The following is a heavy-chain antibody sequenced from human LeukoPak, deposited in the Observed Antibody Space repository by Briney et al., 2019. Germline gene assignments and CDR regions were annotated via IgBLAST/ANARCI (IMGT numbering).Heavy chain of an antibody. CDR2: IFYSGST. Sequence: KTSETLSLTCTVSSGSISTSNYYWGWVRQPPGKALEWIVNIFYSGSTYYSPSLKSRVTISLDTSRNQFSLKLSSVTAADTAVYYCARIEDGYNKANSHFDYWGQGTLVTVSS. D-gene: IGHD5-24*01. CDR3: ARIEDGYNKANSHFDY. V-gene: IGHV4-39*07. J-gene: IGHJ4*02. CDR1: SGSISTSNYY.